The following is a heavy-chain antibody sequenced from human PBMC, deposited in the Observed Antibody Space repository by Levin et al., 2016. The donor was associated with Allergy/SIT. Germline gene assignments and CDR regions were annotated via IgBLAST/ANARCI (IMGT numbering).Heavy chain of an antibody. CDR2: IYPGDSDT. J-gene: IGHJ3*02. CDR3: ARQVVQLWFSDAFDI. D-gene: IGHD5-18*01. CDR1: GYSFTSYW. V-gene: IGHV5-51*01. Sequence: GGSLRLSCKGSGYSFTSYWIGWVRQMPGKGLEWMGIIYPGDSDTRYSPSFQGQVTISADKSISTAYLQWSSLKASDTAMYYCARQVVQLWFSDAFDIWGQGTMVTVSS.